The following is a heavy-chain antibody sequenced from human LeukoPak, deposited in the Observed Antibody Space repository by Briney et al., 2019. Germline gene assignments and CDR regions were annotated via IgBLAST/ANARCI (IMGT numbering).Heavy chain of an antibody. CDR2: IYTSGNT. CDR1: GFTVGSNY. D-gene: IGHD5-24*01. J-gene: IGHJ5*02. CDR3: ARVPDGYNLGTYFDP. Sequence: EGSLRLSCAAPGFTVGSNYMSWVRQAPGKTLEWVSIIYTSGNTYYADSVKGRFTISRDNSKNTLYLQMNSLRAEDTAVYYCARVPDGYNLGTYFDPWGQGTLVTVSS. V-gene: IGHV3-53*01.